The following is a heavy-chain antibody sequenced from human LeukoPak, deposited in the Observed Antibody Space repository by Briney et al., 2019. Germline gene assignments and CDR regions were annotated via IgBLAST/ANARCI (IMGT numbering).Heavy chain of an antibody. Sequence: GGSLRLSCAASGFTFNSYWMTWVRQAPGKGLEWVANIKQDGSEKYYVDSVQGRFTISRDNTKNSLFLQMNSLRAEDTAVYYCARGQGTSSWLNFDYWGQGSLVTVSS. CDR2: IKQDGSEK. D-gene: IGHD6-13*01. CDR1: GFTFNSYW. V-gene: IGHV3-7*01. J-gene: IGHJ4*02. CDR3: ARGQGTSSWLNFDY.